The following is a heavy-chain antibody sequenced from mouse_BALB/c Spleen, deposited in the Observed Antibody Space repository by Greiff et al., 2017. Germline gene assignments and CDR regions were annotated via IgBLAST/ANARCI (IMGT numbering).Heavy chain of an antibody. CDR3: ARDMYDEGAWFAY. J-gene: IGHJ3*01. CDR2: IRNKANGYTT. Sequence: EVQGVESGGGLVQPGGSLRLSCATSGFTFTDYYMNWVRQPPGKALEWLGFIRNKANGYTTEYSASVKGRFTISRDNSKNILYLQMNTLRAEDSATYYCARDMYDEGAWFAYWGQGTLVTVSA. V-gene: IGHV7-3*02. D-gene: IGHD2-14*01. CDR1: GFTFTDYY.